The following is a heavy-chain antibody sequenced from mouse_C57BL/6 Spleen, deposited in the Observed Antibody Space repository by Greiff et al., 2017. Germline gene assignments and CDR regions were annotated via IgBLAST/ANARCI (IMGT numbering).Heavy chain of an antibody. V-gene: IGHV1-82*01. D-gene: IGHD3-3*01. CDR1: GYAFSSSW. Sequence: QVQLQQSGPELVKPGASVKISCKASGYAFSSSWMNWVKQRPGKGLEWIGRIYPGDGDTNYNGKFKGKATLTADKSSSTAYMQLSSLTSEDSAVYFCARTLGYYAMDYWGQGTSGTVSS. CDR3: ARTLGYYAMDY. CDR2: IYPGDGDT. J-gene: IGHJ4*01.